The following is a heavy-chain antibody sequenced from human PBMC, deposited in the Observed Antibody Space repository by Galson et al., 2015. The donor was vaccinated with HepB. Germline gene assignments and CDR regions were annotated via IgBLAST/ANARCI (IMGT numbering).Heavy chain of an antibody. CDR2: IYTSGST. V-gene: IGHV4-4*07. CDR1: GGSISSYY. Sequence: LSLTCTVSGGSISSYYWSWIRQPAGKGLEWIGRIYTSGSTNYNPSLKSRVTMSVDTSKNQFSLKLSSVTAADTAVYYCARDRLTMVRGAGFDYWGQGTLVTVSS. CDR3: ARDRLTMVRGAGFDY. J-gene: IGHJ4*02. D-gene: IGHD3-10*01.